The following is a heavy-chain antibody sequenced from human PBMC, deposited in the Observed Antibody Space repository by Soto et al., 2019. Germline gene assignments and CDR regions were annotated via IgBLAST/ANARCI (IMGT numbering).Heavy chain of an antibody. J-gene: IGHJ6*02. CDR1: GGSFSGYY. Sequence: SETLSLTCAVYGGSFSGYYWSWIRQPPGKGLEWIGEINHSGSTNYNPSLKSRVTISVDTSKNQFSLKLSSVTAADTAVYYCARVKITIFGVVLMRYYGMDVWGQGTTVTVSS. CDR2: INHSGST. D-gene: IGHD3-3*01. CDR3: ARVKITIFGVVLMRYYGMDV. V-gene: IGHV4-34*01.